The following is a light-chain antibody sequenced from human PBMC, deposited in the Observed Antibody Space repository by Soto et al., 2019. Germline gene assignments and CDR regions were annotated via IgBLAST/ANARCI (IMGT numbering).Light chain of an antibody. V-gene: IGLV2-14*01. CDR1: SSDIGIYNY. Sequence: QSVLTQPASVSGSPGQSITISCTGTSSDIGIYNYVSWYQQHPGKAPKLMICEVSNRPSGVSSRFSGSKSGNTASLTISGLRAEDEADYYCTSFTTASIWVFGGGTQVTVL. J-gene: IGLJ3*02. CDR2: EVS. CDR3: TSFTTASIWV.